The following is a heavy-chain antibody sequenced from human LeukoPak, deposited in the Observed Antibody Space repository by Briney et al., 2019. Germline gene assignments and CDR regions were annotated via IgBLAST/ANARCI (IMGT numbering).Heavy chain of an antibody. CDR2: IYTSGST. Sequence: SETLSLTCTVSGGSISSYYWSWIRQPAGKGLEWIGRIYTSGSTNYNPSLKSRVTVSVDTSKNQFSLKLSSVTAADTAVYYCARDLVVVVPAARRSELRDYWGQGTLVTVSS. D-gene: IGHD2-2*01. CDR3: ARDLVVVVPAARRSELRDY. CDR1: GGSISSYY. J-gene: IGHJ4*02. V-gene: IGHV4-4*07.